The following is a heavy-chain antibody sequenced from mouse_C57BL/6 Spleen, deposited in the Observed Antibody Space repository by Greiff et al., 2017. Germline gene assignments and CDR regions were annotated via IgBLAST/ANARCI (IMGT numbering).Heavy chain of an antibody. V-gene: IGHV14-4*01. Sequence: VQLQQSGAELVRPGASVKLSCTASGFNIKDDYMHWVKQRPEQGLEWIGWIDPENGDTEYAPKFLGKATITADTSSNTAYLQLSSLTSEDTAVYYCTAYYKGYWGQGTTRTVAS. CDR3: TAYYKGY. CDR2: IDPENGDT. CDR1: GFNIKDDY. D-gene: IGHD1-1*01. J-gene: IGHJ2*01.